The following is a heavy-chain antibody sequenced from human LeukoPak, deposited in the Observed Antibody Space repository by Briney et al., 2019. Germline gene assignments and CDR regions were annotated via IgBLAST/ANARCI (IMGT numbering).Heavy chain of an antibody. CDR1: GYTFTGYY. D-gene: IGHD6-13*01. Sequence: GASVKVSCKASGYTFTGYYMHWVRQAPGQGLEWMGWINPNSGGTNYAQKFQGWVAMTRDTSISTAYMELSRLRSDDTAVYYCARDRGVQQRLIDYYYGMDVWGQGTTVTVSS. CDR3: ARDRGVQQRLIDYYYGMDV. V-gene: IGHV1-2*04. J-gene: IGHJ6*02. CDR2: INPNSGGT.